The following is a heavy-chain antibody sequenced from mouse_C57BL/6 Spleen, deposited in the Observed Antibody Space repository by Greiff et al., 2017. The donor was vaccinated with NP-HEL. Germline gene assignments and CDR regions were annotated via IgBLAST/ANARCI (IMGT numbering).Heavy chain of an antibody. CDR3: AHFLGWYFDV. Sequence: QVQLQQSGPELVKPGASVKISCKASGYAFSSSWMNWVTQRPGKGLEWIGRIYPGDGDTNYNGKFKGKATLTADKSSSTAYMQLSSLTSEDSSVYFCAHFLGWYFDVWGTGTTVTVSS. CDR2: IYPGDGDT. D-gene: IGHD3-1*01. CDR1: GYAFSSSW. J-gene: IGHJ1*03. V-gene: IGHV1-82*01.